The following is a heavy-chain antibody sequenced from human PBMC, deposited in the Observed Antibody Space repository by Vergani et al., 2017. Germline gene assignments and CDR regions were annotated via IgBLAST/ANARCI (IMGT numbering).Heavy chain of an antibody. J-gene: IGHJ6*03. CDR3: ARFSRYYYYYMDV. CDR2: IYYSGST. CDR1: GGSISSYY. Sequence: QVQLQQWGAGLLKPSETLSLTCTVSGGSISSYYWSWIRQPPGKGLEWIGYIYYSGSTNYNPSLKSRVTISVDTSKNQFSLKLSSVTAADTAVYYCARFSRYYYYYMDVWGKGTTVTVSS. V-gene: IGHV4-59*01.